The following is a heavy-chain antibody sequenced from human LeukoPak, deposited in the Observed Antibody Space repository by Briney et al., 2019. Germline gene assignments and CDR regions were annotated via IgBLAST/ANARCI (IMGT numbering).Heavy chain of an antibody. D-gene: IGHD2-15*01. Sequence: SETLSLTCTVSGGSISSYYWSWIRQPPGKGLEWIGYIYYSGSTYYNPSLKSRVTISVDTSKNQFSLKLSSVTAADTAVYYCASAGEAADFDYWGQGTLVTVSS. CDR2: IYYSGST. V-gene: IGHV4-59*12. CDR1: GGSISSYY. CDR3: ASAGEAADFDY. J-gene: IGHJ4*02.